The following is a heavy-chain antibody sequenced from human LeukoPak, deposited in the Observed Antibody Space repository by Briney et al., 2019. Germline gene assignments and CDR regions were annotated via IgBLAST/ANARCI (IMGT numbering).Heavy chain of an antibody. CDR2: MNHSGST. CDR3: ARNTPLLNYPRWLAGNDDY. J-gene: IGHJ4*02. CDR1: GGSFRGYS. Sequence: SETLSLTCTVSGGSFRGYSWTWIRQPPGKGLEWIGEMNHSGSTNSNPSLKSRVTISVDTSKNQFSLRVNSVTPADTAFYYCARNTPLLNYPRWLAGNDDYWGQGALVAVSS. V-gene: IGHV4-34*01. D-gene: IGHD3-9*01.